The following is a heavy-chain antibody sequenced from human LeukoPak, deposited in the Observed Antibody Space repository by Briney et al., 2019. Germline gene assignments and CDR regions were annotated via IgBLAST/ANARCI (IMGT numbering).Heavy chain of an antibody. J-gene: IGHJ4*02. D-gene: IGHD6-13*01. V-gene: IGHV3-30*18. CDR1: GFTFSSYG. Sequence: PGGSLRLSCAASGFTFSSYGMHWVRQAPGKGLEWVAVISYDGSNKYYADSVKGRFTISRDHSKNTLYLQMNSLRAEDTAVYYCAKDRAAYLDYWGQGTLVTVSS. CDR2: ISYDGSNK. CDR3: AKDRAAYLDY.